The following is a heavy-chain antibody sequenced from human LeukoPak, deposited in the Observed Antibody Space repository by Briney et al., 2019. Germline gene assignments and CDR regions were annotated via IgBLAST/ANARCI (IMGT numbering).Heavy chain of an antibody. Sequence: AGGSLRLSCAASRFTFSNYWMSWVRQAPGKGLEWVANIKQDGSEKYYVDSVKGRFTISRDNAKNSMYLQMNSLRAEDTAVYYCARGNVWKTITMVRGVSRARWFDPWGQGTLVTVSS. D-gene: IGHD3-10*01. V-gene: IGHV3-7*01. CDR1: RFTFSNYW. J-gene: IGHJ5*02. CDR3: ARGNVWKTITMVRGVSRARWFDP. CDR2: IKQDGSEK.